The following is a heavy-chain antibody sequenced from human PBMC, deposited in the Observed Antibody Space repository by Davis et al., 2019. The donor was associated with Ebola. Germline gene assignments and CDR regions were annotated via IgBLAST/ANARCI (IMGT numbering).Heavy chain of an antibody. CDR2: ISWDGRST. J-gene: IGHJ4*02. Sequence: GESLKISCAASGFTFGDYAMHWVRQAPGKGLEWVSLISWDGRSTAYADSVRDRFSIFRDNSRNFLYLQMNGLRAEDTALYYCTAYDSTFRNYWGQGTLVTVSS. V-gene: IGHV3-43D*03. D-gene: IGHD3-22*01. CDR3: TAYDSTFRNY. CDR1: GFTFGDYA.